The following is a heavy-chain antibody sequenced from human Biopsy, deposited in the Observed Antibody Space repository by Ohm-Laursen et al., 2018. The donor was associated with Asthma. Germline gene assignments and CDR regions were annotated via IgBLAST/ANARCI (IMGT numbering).Heavy chain of an antibody. CDR1: GFTFGDYW. D-gene: IGHD3-3*02. CDR3: ARTFHFWSPYHAEHYQL. J-gene: IGHJ1*01. V-gene: IGHV3-7*01. Sequence: SLRLSCTAPGFTFGDYWMSWVRQVPGKGLEWVANINHDGTEKNHVDSLKGRFTISRDNAKNSLYLQMNSLRAEDTAVYYCARTFHFWSPYHAEHYQLWGQGTLVTVPS. CDR2: INHDGTEK.